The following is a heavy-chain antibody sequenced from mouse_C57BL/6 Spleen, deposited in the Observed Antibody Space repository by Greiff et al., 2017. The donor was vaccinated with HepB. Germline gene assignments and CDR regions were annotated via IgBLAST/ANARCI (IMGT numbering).Heavy chain of an antibody. CDR2: ISDGGSYT. V-gene: IGHV5-4*03. CDR1: GFTFSSYA. CDR3: SRIYYGSSYVGYFDY. Sequence: EVKLVESGGGLVKPGGSLKLSCAASGFTFSSYAMSWVRQTPEKRLEWVATISDGGSYTYYPDNVKGRFTISRDNAKNNLYLQMSHLKSEDTAMYYCSRIYYGSSYVGYFDYWGQGTTLTVSS. D-gene: IGHD1-1*01. J-gene: IGHJ2*01.